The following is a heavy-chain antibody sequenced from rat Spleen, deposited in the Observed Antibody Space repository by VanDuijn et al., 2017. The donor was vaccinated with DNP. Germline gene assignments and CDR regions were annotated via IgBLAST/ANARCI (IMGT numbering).Heavy chain of an antibody. Sequence: EVQLVESGGDLVQPGRSLKLSCAASGFTFNSYWMAWIRQVPGKGLEWVASVTSSGGSTYYPDSVKGRFTISRDNADHTLYLQMDSLRSEDTATYYCTRDNYSSYMPYYYAMDAWGQGTSVTVSS. J-gene: IGHJ4*01. D-gene: IGHD1-2*01. CDR2: VTSSGGST. V-gene: IGHV5-31*01. CDR1: GFTFNSYW. CDR3: TRDNYSSYMPYYYAMDA.